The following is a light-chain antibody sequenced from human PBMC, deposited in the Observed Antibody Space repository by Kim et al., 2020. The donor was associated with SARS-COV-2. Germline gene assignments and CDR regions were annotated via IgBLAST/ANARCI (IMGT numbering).Light chain of an antibody. CDR3: QQYNSYSRT. J-gene: IGKJ1*01. CDR2: KAS. V-gene: IGKV1-5*03. CDR1: QSISSW. Sequence: DIQMTQSPSTXSASVGDRVTITCRASQSISSWLAWYQQKPGKAPKLLIXKASSLESGVPSRFSGSGSGTELTLTISSLQPXXFATYYCQQYNSYSRTFGQGTKVDIK.